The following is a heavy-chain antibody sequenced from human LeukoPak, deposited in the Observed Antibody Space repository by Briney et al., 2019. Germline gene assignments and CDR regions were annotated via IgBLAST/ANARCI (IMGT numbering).Heavy chain of an antibody. D-gene: IGHD3-3*01. CDR1: GGSISSGSYY. CDR2: IYTSGST. Sequence: SETLSLTCTVSGGSISSGSYYWSWIRQPAGKGLEWIGRIYTSGSTNYNPSLKSRVTISVDTSKNQFSLKLSSVTAADTAVYYCARGSGYDFWSGYPDYWGQGTPVTVSS. J-gene: IGHJ4*02. CDR3: ARGSGYDFWSGYPDY. V-gene: IGHV4-61*02.